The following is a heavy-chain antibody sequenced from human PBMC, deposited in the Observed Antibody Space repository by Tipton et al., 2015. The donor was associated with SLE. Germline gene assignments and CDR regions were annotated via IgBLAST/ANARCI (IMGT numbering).Heavy chain of an antibody. CDR3: AREGVHFWSGSSYYYYYMDV. D-gene: IGHD3-3*02. Sequence: TLSLTCAVYPGSVDGYYWSWIRQPPGKGLEWLGEIDHGGYTNYNPSLKSRVTILIDRSKNQFSLKLSSVTAADTAVYYCAREGVHFWSGSSYYYYYMDVWGKGTTVTVSS. J-gene: IGHJ6*03. CDR1: PGSVDGYY. CDR2: IDHGGYT. V-gene: IGHV4-34*01.